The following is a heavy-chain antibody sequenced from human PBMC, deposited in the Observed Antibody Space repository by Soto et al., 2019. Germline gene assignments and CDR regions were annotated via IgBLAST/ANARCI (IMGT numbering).Heavy chain of an antibody. CDR2: IDESGNYI. CDR3: ARDESAGSSIRY. Sequence: EVQVVESGGGLVKPGGYLRISCTASGSTFINYGMNWVRQAPGKGLESVSSIDESGNYIYYADSVQGRFIISRDNVKNSLYLQMNSLRAEDTAVYFCARDESAGSSIRYWGQGTLVTVSS. V-gene: IGHV3-21*01. CDR1: GSTFINYG. D-gene: IGHD2-2*01. J-gene: IGHJ4*02.